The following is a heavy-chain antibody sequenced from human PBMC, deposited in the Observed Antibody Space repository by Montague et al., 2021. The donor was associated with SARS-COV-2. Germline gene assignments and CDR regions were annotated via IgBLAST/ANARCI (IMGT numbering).Heavy chain of an antibody. J-gene: IGHJ4*02. CDR3: ARELRRIIMIVDIQGFDY. V-gene: IGHV6-1*01. D-gene: IGHD3-22*01. Sequence: CAISGDSVSSNSAAWNWLRQSPSRGLEWLGRTYYRSKWYNDYAVSVKXXITINPDTSKNQFSLQLNSVTAEDTAVYYCARELRRIIMIVDIQGFDYWGQGTLVTVSS. CDR1: GDSVSSNSAA. CDR2: TYYRSKWYN.